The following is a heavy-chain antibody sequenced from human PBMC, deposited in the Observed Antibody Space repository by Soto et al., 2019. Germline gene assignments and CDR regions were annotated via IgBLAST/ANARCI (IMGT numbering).Heavy chain of an antibody. V-gene: IGHV1-58*01. CDR2: IVVGSGNT. J-gene: IGHJ4*03. CDR3: AADGTYYYDSSGPPHY. CDR1: GFTFTSSA. D-gene: IGHD3-22*01. Sequence: SVKVSCKASGFTFTSSAVQWVRQARGQRLEWIGWIVVGSGNTNYAQKFQERVTITRDMSTSTAYMELSSLRSEDTAVYYCAADGTYYYDSSGPPHYWGQGTMVTVSS.